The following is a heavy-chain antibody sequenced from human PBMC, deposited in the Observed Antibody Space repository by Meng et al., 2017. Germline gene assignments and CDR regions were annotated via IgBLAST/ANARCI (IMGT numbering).Heavy chain of an antibody. CDR2: INHSGST. Sequence: QGQLQQWGAGLLKPSETLSLTCAVYGGSFSGYYWSWIRQPPGKGLEWIGEINHSGSTIYNPSLKSRVTISVDTSKNQFSLKLSSVTAADTAVYYCAYATTVSNWGQGTLVTVSS. J-gene: IGHJ4*02. V-gene: IGHV4-34*01. CDR3: AYATTVSN. CDR1: GGSFSGYY. D-gene: IGHD4-11*01.